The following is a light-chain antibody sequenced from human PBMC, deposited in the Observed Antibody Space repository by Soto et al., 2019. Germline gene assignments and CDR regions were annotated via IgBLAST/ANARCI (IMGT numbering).Light chain of an antibody. CDR1: QSVSITY. CDR3: QQYGSSMWT. V-gene: IGKV3-20*01. J-gene: IGKJ1*01. CDR2: GAS. Sequence: VLTQSPGTLSLFPGDRANLSCRSSQSVSITYLIWYQQKPGQAPRLLIYGASSRATGVPDRFSGGGSGTDFTLTISRLEPEDFAVYYCQQYGSSMWTFGQGTKVDI.